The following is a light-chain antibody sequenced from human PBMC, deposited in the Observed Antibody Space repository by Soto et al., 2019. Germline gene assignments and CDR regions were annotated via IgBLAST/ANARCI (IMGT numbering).Light chain of an antibody. Sequence: SYELTQPLSVSVALGQTARITCGGNNIGSKNVHWYQQKPGQAPVLGIDRDSNRPSGIPEGFSGSNSGNTASLNISRAQSGDEADYYCQVWDSSADVFGTGAELSV. CDR3: QVWDSSADV. V-gene: IGLV3-9*01. CDR1: NIGSKN. CDR2: RDS. J-gene: IGLJ1*01.